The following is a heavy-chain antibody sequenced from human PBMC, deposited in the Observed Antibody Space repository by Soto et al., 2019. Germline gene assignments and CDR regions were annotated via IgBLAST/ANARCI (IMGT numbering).Heavy chain of an antibody. D-gene: IGHD2-8*02. J-gene: IGHJ6*02. CDR1: GFAISEYW. CDR3: TRGTDLRFCTGYSCPGIDV. V-gene: IGHV3-7*03. Sequence: GGSLRLSCAASGFAISEYWRSGVRQAPGGXLEWVANIGQDGYEKHYLDSVRGRFTISRDNARNSLYLYVNSLRADDSAVYYCTRGTDLRFCTGYSCPGIDVWGPGTTVTVSS. CDR2: IGQDGYEK.